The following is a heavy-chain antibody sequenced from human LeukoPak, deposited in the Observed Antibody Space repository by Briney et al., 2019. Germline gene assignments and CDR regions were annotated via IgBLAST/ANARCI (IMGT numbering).Heavy chain of an antibody. D-gene: IGHD2-2*01. CDR3: ARARSPANAFDI. V-gene: IGHV3-20*04. Sequence: PGGSLRLSCAASVFTFDVYGMSWVRQAPGKGLEWVSGINWNGGSTGYADSVKGRFTISRDNAKNSLYLQMNSLRAEDTALYYCARARSPANAFDIWGQGTMVTVSS. CDR1: VFTFDVYG. J-gene: IGHJ3*02. CDR2: INWNGGST.